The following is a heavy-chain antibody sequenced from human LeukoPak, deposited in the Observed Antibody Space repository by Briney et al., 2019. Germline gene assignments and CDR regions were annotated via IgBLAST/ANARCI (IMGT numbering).Heavy chain of an antibody. J-gene: IGHJ2*01. CDR3: ALLPSRGEWYFDL. CDR2: ISYDGSNK. Sequence: GGSLRLSCAASGFTFSSYAMHWVRQAPGKGLEWVAVISYDGSNKYYADSVKGRFTISRDNSKNTLYLQMNSLRAEDTAVYYCALLPSRGEWYFDLWGRGTLVTVSS. CDR1: GFTFSSYA. D-gene: IGHD3-10*01. V-gene: IGHV3-30-3*01.